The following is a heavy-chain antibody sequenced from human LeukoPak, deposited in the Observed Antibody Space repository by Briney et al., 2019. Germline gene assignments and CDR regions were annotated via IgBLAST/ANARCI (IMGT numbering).Heavy chain of an antibody. CDR1: GGTFSSYA. J-gene: IGHJ6*02. Sequence: ASVKVSCKASGGTFSSYAISWVRQAPGQGLEWMGVINPSGGSAGYAQKFQGRVTMTRDTSTSTVYMELSSLRSEDTAVYYCARPLVTLKDYYYGMDVWGQGTTVTVS. CDR2: INPSGGSA. V-gene: IGHV1-46*01. D-gene: IGHD3-9*01. CDR3: ARPLVTLKDYYYGMDV.